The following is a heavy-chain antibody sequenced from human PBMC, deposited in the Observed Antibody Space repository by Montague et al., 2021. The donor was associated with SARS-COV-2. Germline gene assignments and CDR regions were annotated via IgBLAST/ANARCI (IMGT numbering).Heavy chain of an antibody. V-gene: IGHV4-34*01. CDR3: ARLGDGVVPSPILGVGAYYSYYYIDV. Sequence: SETLSLTCAVHGGSFSIYSWNWIRQPPGKGLEWIGEIHHGGSTNYNPSLKSRVTISADTSKNQFALKLTSVAAADTAVYYCARLGDGVVPSPILGVGAYYSYYYIDVWGKGTTVTVSS. J-gene: IGHJ6*03. CDR2: IHHGGST. D-gene: IGHD3-10*01. CDR1: GGSFSIYS.